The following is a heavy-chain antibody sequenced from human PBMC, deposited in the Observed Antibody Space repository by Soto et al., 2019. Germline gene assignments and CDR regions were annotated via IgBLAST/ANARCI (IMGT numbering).Heavy chain of an antibody. V-gene: IGHV1-2*02. J-gene: IGHJ4*02. D-gene: IGHD3-22*01. CDR2: INPNSDGT. CDR1: GYTFIDYC. CDR3: ARVYYDGSGYRTDHFDY. Sequence: QVQLVQSGAEVKKPGASVKVSCKASGYTFIDYCMYWVRQAPGQGLEWMGWINPNSDGTDYAENFQGRVTMTRDTSISTAYMELSRLRSDDTAVYYCARVYYDGSGYRTDHFDYWGQGTLVTVSS.